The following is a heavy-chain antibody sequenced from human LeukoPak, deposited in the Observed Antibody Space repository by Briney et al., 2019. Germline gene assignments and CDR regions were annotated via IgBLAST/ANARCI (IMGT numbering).Heavy chain of an antibody. CDR3: ARDNYGMDV. V-gene: IGHV3-23*01. CDR2: ISGSGGRT. CDR1: GFTFSSYA. D-gene: IGHD3-10*01. Sequence: GGSLRLSCAASGFTFSSYAMSWVRQAPGKGLEWVSVISGSGGRTNYADSVKGRFTISRDNSKNTLYLQMNSLRAEDTAIYYCARDNYGMDVWGQGTTVTVSS. J-gene: IGHJ6*02.